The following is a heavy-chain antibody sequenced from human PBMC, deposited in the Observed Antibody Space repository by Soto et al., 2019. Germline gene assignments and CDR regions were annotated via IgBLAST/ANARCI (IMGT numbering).Heavy chain of an antibody. CDR3: ASRAPYYFDY. CDR2: ISESGGTI. Sequence: GGSLRLSCAASGITLSDYYMSWIRQAPGKGLEWVSYISESGGTIYYGDSVKGRFTISRDNAKNSLYLQMNSLRAEDTAVYYCASRAPYYFDYWGQGTLVTVSA. CDR1: GITLSDYY. J-gene: IGHJ4*02. D-gene: IGHD3-10*01. V-gene: IGHV3-11*01.